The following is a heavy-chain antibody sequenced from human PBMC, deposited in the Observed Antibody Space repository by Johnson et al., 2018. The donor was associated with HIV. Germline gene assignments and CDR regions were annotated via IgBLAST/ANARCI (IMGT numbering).Heavy chain of an antibody. CDR1: GFTFRNYD. CDR2: IGTISDT. V-gene: IGHV3-13*01. CDR3: ARTRSGSFPHSDPFDT. J-gene: IGHJ3*02. D-gene: IGHD1-26*01. Sequence: VQLVESGGGLVQPGGSLRLSCAASGFTFRNYDMHWVRQVPGNGLEWVSAIGTISDTFYPASVKGRFTIPRDNAKNSLYLQINSLTAGDTAVYYCARTRSGSFPHSDPFDTWGQGTMVTVSS.